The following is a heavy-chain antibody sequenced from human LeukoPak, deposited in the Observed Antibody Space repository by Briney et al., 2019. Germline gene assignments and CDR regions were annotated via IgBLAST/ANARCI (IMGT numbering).Heavy chain of an antibody. D-gene: IGHD3-3*01. CDR3: ARDYDFWSGYSLDY. CDR2: INPNSGGT. CDR1: GYTFTGYY. V-gene: IGHV1-2*02. Sequence: ASVKVSCKASGYTFTGYYMHWVRHAPGQGLEWMGWINPNSGGTNYAQKFQGRVTMTRDTSISTASMELSRLRSDDTAVYYCARDYDFWSGYSLDYWGQGTLVTVSS. J-gene: IGHJ4*02.